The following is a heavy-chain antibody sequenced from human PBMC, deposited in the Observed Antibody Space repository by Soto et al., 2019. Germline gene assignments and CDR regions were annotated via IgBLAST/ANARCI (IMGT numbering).Heavy chain of an antibody. D-gene: IGHD6-13*01. Sequence: QVQLVQSGAEVKKPGASVKVSCKASGYTFANYGISWVRQAPGQGLEWMGWISAYNGNTNYAQKFQGRVTMTTDTSTSTAYMDLRSLRSDDTAVYYCARYSTPVPSPYSSSWYDFWGQGTLVTVSS. V-gene: IGHV1-18*01. CDR1: GYTFANYG. CDR2: ISAYNGNT. J-gene: IGHJ5*01. CDR3: ARYSTPVPSPYSSSWYDF.